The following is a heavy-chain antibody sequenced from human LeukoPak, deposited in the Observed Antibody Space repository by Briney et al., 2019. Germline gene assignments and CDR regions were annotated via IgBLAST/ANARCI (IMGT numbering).Heavy chain of an antibody. CDR1: GFTFSSYE. J-gene: IGHJ5*02. CDR3: AREIEVLWFGELRDWSDP. D-gene: IGHD3-10*01. Sequence: QPGGSLRLSCAASGFTFSSYEMNWVRQAPGKGLEWVSYISSSGSTIYYADSVKGRFTISRDNAKNSLYLQMNSLRAEDTAVYYCAREIEVLWFGELRDWSDPWGQGTLVTVSS. V-gene: IGHV3-48*03. CDR2: ISSSGSTI.